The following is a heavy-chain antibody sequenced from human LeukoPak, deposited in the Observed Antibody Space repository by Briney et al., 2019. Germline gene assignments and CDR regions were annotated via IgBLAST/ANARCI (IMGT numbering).Heavy chain of an antibody. J-gene: IGHJ6*03. CDR1: GYTFTSYD. V-gene: IGHV1-8*03. Sequence: ASVKVSCKASGYTFTSYDINWVRQATGQGLEWMGWMNPTSGNTGYAQKFQGRVTITRDTSISTAYMELSSLRSEDTAVYYCARGWSEGTDYYMDVWGKGTTVTVSS. CDR3: ARGWSEGTDYYMDV. CDR2: MNPTSGNT. D-gene: IGHD2-8*02.